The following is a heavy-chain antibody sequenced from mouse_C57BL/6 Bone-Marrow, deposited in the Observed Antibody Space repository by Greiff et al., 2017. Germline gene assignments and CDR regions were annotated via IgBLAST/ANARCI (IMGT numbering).Heavy chain of an antibody. CDR1: GFTFSSYG. CDR2: ISSGGSYT. J-gene: IGHJ2*01. V-gene: IGHV5-6*02. CDR3: ARPGDPYYFDY. Sequence: DVMLVESGGDLVKPGGSLKLSCAASGFTFSSYGMSWVRQTPDKRLEWVATISSGGSYTYYPDSVKGRFTISRDNAKNTLYLQMSRLKSEDTAMYYCARPGDPYYFDYWGQGTTLTVSS.